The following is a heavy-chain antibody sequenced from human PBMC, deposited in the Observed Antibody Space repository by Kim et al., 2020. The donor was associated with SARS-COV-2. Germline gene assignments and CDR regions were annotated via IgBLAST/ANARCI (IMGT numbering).Heavy chain of an antibody. CDR2: ISYDGSNK. J-gene: IGHJ4*02. V-gene: IGHV3-30*04. CDR3: ASLYSSGWYDYFDY. D-gene: IGHD6-19*01. Sequence: GGSLRLSCAASGFTFSSYAMHWVRQAPGKGLEWVAVISYDGSNKYYADSVKGRFTICRDNSKNTLYLQMNRLRAEDTAVYYWASLYSSGWYDYFDYWGQGTLCSVSS. CDR1: GFTFSSYA.